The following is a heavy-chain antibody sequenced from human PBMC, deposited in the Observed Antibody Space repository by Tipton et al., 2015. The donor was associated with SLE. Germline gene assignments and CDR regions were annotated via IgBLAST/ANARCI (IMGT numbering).Heavy chain of an antibody. V-gene: IGHV4-34*01. J-gene: IGHJ5*02. CDR1: GGSFSGYY. CDR2: INHSGST. Sequence: TLSLTCAVYGGSFSGYYWSWIRQPPGKGLEWIGEINHSGSTNYNPSLKSRVTISVDTSKNQFSLKLSSVTAADTAVYYCARVVVVVAATGWFDPWGQGTLVTVSS. D-gene: IGHD2-15*01. CDR3: ARVVVVVAATGWFDP.